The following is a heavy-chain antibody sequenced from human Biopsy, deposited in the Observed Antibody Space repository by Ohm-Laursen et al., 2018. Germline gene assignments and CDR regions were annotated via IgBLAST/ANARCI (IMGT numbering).Heavy chain of an antibody. D-gene: IGHD3-16*01. CDR3: ARDIMNRIAGLVARSDVFDV. Sequence: ASVKVSCKGSGYAVNDYFLHWLRQAPGQGPEWMGWISPNSGGTNYAQKFQGRVTMTTDTYTSTVYLELRRLISDDTAVYYCARDIMNRIAGLVARSDVFDVWGQGTLVTVSS. V-gene: IGHV1-2*02. CDR1: GYAVNDYF. CDR2: ISPNSGGT. J-gene: IGHJ3*01.